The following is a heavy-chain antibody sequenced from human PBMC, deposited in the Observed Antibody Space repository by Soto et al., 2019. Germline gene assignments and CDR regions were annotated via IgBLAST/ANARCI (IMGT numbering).Heavy chain of an antibody. D-gene: IGHD2-2*01. CDR1: GGSISSYY. CDR3: ARAGYCSSTSCYAGGSRFDP. V-gene: IGHV4-59*08. J-gene: IGHJ5*02. CDR2: IYYSGST. Sequence: SETLSLTCTVSGGSISSYYWSWIRQPPGKGLEWIGYIYYSGSTNYNPSLKSRVTISVDTSKNQFSLKLSSVTAADTAVYYCARAGYCSSTSCYAGGSRFDPWGQGTLVTVSS.